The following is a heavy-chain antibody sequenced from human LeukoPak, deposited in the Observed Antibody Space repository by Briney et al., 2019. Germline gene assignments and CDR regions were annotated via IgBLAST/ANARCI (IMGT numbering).Heavy chain of an antibody. V-gene: IGHV4-4*08. CDR3: ARGGLYYMDV. CDR2: IYTSGST. J-gene: IGHJ6*03. D-gene: IGHD3-16*01. Sequence: KASETLSLTCTVSGGSISSYYWSWIRQPPGKGLEWIGRIYTSGSTNYNPSLKSRVTISVDTSKNQFSLKLSSVTAADTAVYYCARGGLYYMDVWGKGTTVTVSS. CDR1: GGSISSYY.